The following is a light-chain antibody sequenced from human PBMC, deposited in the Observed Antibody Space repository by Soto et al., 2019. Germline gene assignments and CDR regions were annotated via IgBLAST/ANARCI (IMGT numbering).Light chain of an antibody. V-gene: IGLV6-57*04. CDR3: QSYDSSNVI. CDR2: EDN. J-gene: IGLJ2*01. Sequence: FMLTQPHSVSESPGKAVTISCTRSSGSIASNYVQWYQQRPGSAPINVIYEDNQRPSGVPDRFSGSIDSSSNSASLTISALKTEDEADYYCQSYDSSNVIFGGGTKLTVL. CDR1: SGSIASNY.